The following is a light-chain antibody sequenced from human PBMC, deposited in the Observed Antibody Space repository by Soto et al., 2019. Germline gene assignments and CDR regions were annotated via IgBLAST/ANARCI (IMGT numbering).Light chain of an antibody. CDR2: AAS. CDR1: QGISSW. Sequence: DIQMTQSPSSVSASVGGRVTITCRAIQGISSWFAWYQQKPGKDPNLLIYAASILQSGAPSRFNGSESATDITLNISRLQPEHFATYSCQQANSFPSIFRQGTRLEIK. CDR3: QQANSFPSI. V-gene: IGKV1-12*01. J-gene: IGKJ5*01.